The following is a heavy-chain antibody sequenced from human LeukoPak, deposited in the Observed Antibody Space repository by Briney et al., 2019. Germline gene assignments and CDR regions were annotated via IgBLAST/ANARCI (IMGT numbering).Heavy chain of an antibody. J-gene: IGHJ6*02. CDR3: ARRWLGDPYGMDV. CDR1: GFIFSNYA. CDR2: IGGVSESF. D-gene: IGHD3-10*01. V-gene: IGHV3-23*01. Sequence: GGSLRLSCAASGFIFSNYAMTWVRQAPGKGLEWVSIIGGVSESFYYADSVKGRFTVSRDNSKDTLYPQINSLRDEDTAVYYCARRWLGDPYGMDVWGQGTTVSVSS.